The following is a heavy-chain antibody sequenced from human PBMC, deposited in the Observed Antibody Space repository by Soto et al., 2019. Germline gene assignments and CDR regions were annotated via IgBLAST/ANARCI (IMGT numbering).Heavy chain of an antibody. Sequence: GASVKVSCKAPGYTFSDYYMHWVRQAPGQGLEWLGWINPNSGGTKYAQRFQGWVTMTRDTPISTAYMELSSLRSDDRAVYYCARGPHVPVVTGHGMDVWGQGTTVTVSS. CDR2: INPNSGGT. CDR1: GYTFSDYY. V-gene: IGHV1-2*04. J-gene: IGHJ6*02. D-gene: IGHD2-15*01. CDR3: ARGPHVPVVTGHGMDV.